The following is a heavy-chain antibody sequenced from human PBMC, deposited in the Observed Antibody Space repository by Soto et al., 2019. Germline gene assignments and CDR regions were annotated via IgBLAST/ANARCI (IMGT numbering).Heavy chain of an antibody. CDR1: GYSFTSYW. Sequence: PGESLKISCKGSGYSFTSYWIGWVRQMPGKGLEWMGIIYPGDSDTRYSPSFQGQVTISADKSISTAYLQWSSLKASDTAMYSCARHPEGYCSSTSCYTPIDYWGQGTLVTVSS. D-gene: IGHD2-2*02. V-gene: IGHV5-51*01. J-gene: IGHJ4*02. CDR2: IYPGDSDT. CDR3: ARHPEGYCSSTSCYTPIDY.